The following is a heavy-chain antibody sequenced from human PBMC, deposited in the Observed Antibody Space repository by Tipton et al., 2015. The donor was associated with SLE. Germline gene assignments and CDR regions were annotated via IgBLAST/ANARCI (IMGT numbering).Heavy chain of an antibody. CDR1: GYTFSNYG. CDR3: ARERLLYSSSWYQTPPEVRRGWFDP. CDR2: IIPIFGTA. Sequence: QSGAEVKKPGASVKVSCKASGYTFSNYGITWVRQAPGQGLEWMGRIIPIFGTAKYAQKFQGRVTITADESTSTAYMELSSLRSEDTAVYYCARERLLYSSSWYQTPPEVRRGWFDPWGQGTLVTVSS. V-gene: IGHV1-69*13. J-gene: IGHJ5*02. D-gene: IGHD6-13*01.